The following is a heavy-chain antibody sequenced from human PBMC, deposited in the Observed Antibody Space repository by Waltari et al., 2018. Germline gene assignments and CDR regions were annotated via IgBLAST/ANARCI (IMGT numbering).Heavy chain of an antibody. CDR2: IYTSEST. Sequence: QVQLQESGPGLVKPSQTLSLPCTVSGGSISSGSYYWSWIRQPAGKGLEWIGRIYTSESTNHNPSRKSRVTISVDTAKTKYSLKMSSVTAADTAVYYCARDDSSSGDEVRGFDYWGQGTLVTVSS. D-gene: IGHD6-13*01. J-gene: IGHJ4*02. CDR1: GGSISSGSYY. V-gene: IGHV4-61*02. CDR3: ARDDSSSGDEVRGFDY.